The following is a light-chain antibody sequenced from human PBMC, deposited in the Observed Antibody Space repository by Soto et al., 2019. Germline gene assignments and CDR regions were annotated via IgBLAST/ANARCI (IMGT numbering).Light chain of an antibody. Sequence: EIVLTQSPGTLSLSPGEGATLSCRASQSVSSNYLAWYQQKPGQAPRLLIYGASSRATGIPDRFSGSGSGTDFTLTISRLEPEDFAVYYCQQYGSSPSWTFGQGTKV. CDR1: QSVSSNY. V-gene: IGKV3-20*01. CDR2: GAS. CDR3: QQYGSSPSWT. J-gene: IGKJ1*01.